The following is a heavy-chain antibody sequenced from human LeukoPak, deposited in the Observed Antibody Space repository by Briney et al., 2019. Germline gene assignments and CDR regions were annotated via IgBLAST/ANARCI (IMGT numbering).Heavy chain of an antibody. Sequence: GGSLRLSCAASGFTFSSYWMSWVRQAPGKGLEWVANIKQDGSEKYYVDSVKGRFTISRDNAKNSLYLQMNSLRAEDTAVYYCARESGYSSGWYRVDYWGQGTLVTVSS. CDR1: GFTFSSYW. V-gene: IGHV3-7*01. CDR3: ARESGYSSGWYRVDY. D-gene: IGHD6-19*01. J-gene: IGHJ4*02. CDR2: IKQDGSEK.